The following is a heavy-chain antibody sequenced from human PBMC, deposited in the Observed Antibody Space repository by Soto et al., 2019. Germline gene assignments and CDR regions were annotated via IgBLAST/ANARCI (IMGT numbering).Heavy chain of an antibody. D-gene: IGHD6-19*01. CDR2: IKRNIDGGTT. V-gene: IGHV3-15*01. CDR1: GFTFSNAW. Sequence: EVQLVESVGGWVKPGGSLRLSCAASGFTFSNAWMSWVRQAPGGGLEWVGRIKRNIDGGTTDYAAPVKGRFAISRDDSNSILYLEMNSLRSEDTAVYYWTTVDAVVLNWGQGLLVTVSS. CDR3: TTVDAVVLN. J-gene: IGHJ4*02.